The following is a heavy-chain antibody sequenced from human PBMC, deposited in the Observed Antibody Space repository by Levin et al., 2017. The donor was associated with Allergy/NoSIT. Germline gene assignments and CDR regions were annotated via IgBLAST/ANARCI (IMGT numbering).Heavy chain of an antibody. V-gene: IGHV3-30-3*01. Sequence: LSLTCAASGFTFSSYAMHWVRQAPGKGLEWVAVISYDGSNKYYADSVKGRFTISRDNSKNTLYLQMNSLRAEDTAVYYCARDDLGIAAPNFDYWGQGTLVTVSS. J-gene: IGHJ4*02. CDR3: ARDDLGIAAPNFDY. CDR1: GFTFSSYA. D-gene: IGHD6-13*01. CDR2: ISYDGSNK.